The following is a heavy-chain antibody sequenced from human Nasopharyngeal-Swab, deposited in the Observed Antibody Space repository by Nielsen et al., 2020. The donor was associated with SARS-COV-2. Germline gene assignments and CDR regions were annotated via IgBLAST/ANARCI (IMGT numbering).Heavy chain of an antibody. CDR3: ARDPTATTDHYYYYYMDV. Sequence: WVRQAPGQRLEWMGWINAGNGNTKYSQKFQGRVTITRDTSASTAYMELSSLRSEDTAVYYCARDPTATTDHYYYYYMDVWGKGTTVTVSS. D-gene: IGHD4-17*01. CDR2: INAGNGNT. J-gene: IGHJ6*03. V-gene: IGHV1-3*01.